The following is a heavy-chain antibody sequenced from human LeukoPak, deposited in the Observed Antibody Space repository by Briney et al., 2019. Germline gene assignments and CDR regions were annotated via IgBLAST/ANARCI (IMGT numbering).Heavy chain of an antibody. CDR3: VRDLLGSGSTTAYLYH. Sequence: GGSLRLSCAASGFTFSSYSMNWVRQAPGKGLEWVSSISRRSRHVYYAGSVKGRFTISRDDARNSLYLQMNSLRAEDMAVYLCVRDLLGSGSTTAYLYHWGQGTLVTVSS. J-gene: IGHJ1*01. CDR2: ISRRSRHV. D-gene: IGHD3-10*01. CDR1: GFTFSSYS. V-gene: IGHV3-21*01.